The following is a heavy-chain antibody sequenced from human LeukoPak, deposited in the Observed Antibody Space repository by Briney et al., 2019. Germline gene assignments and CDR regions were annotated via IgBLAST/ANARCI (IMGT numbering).Heavy chain of an antibody. CDR3: AADGTD. J-gene: IGHJ4*02. CDR1: GGTFNSYA. V-gene: IGHV1-69*05. Sequence: SVKVSCKASGGTFNSYAINWVRQAPGQGLEWMGGIIPRLGTTKYIEKFQGRITITTDESTTTAYMELTSLRSEDTAVYYCAADGTDWGQGTLVTVSA. CDR2: IIPRLGTT.